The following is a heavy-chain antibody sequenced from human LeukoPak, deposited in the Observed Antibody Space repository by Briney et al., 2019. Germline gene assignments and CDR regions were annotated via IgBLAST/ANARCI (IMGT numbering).Heavy chain of an antibody. Sequence: SETLSLTCAVYGGSFSGYYWSWIRQPPGKGLEWIREINHSGSTNYNPSLKSRVTISVDTSKNQFSLKLSSVTAADTAVYYCARGKLWFGELFTYFDYWGQGTLVTVSS. CDR2: INHSGST. V-gene: IGHV4-34*01. CDR1: GGSFSGYY. D-gene: IGHD3-10*01. J-gene: IGHJ4*02. CDR3: ARGKLWFGELFTYFDY.